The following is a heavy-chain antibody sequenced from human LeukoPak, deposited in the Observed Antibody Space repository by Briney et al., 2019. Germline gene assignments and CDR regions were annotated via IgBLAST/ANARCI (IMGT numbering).Heavy chain of an antibody. J-gene: IGHJ4*02. D-gene: IGHD5-18*01. V-gene: IGHV3-23*01. Sequence: GGSLRLSCAASGSTFSSYGMSWVRQAPGKGLEWVSAISGSGGSTYYADSVKGRFTISRDDSKNTLYLQMNSLRAEDTAVYYCAKSIRGYSYGKFDYWGQGTLVTVSS. CDR1: GSTFSSYG. CDR3: AKSIRGYSYGKFDY. CDR2: ISGSGGST.